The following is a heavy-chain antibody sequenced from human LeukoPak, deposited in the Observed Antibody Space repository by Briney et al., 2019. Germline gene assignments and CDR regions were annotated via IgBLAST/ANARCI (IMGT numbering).Heavy chain of an antibody. CDR1: GGSISSYY. J-gene: IGHJ4*02. CDR3: ARDYCSAGSCYFDY. Sequence: PSETLSLTCTVSGGSISSYYWSWIRQPPGKGLEWIGYIYYSGSTNYNPSLESRVTISVDTSKNQFSLKLSSVTAADTAVNYCARDYCSAGSCYFDYWGRGTLVTVSS. D-gene: IGHD2-15*01. CDR2: IYYSGST. V-gene: IGHV4-59*01.